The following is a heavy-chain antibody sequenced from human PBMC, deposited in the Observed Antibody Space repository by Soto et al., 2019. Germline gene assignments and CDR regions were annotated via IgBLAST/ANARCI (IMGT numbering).Heavy chain of an antibody. D-gene: IGHD4-17*01. CDR1: GVTFSSYA. CDR2: ISGSGGST. Sequence: GGFLRLSCAASGVTFSSYAMSWVRQAPGKGLEWVSAISGSGGSTYYADSVKGRFTISRDNSKNTLYLQMNSLRAEDTAVYYCAKDRLRTVTTYFDYWGQGTLVTVSS. J-gene: IGHJ4*02. CDR3: AKDRLRTVTTYFDY. V-gene: IGHV3-23*01.